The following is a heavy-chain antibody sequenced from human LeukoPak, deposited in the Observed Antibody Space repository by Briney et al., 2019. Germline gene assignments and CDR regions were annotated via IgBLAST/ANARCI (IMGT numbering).Heavy chain of an antibody. D-gene: IGHD1-1*01. CDR2: ISGSGGST. J-gene: IGHJ4*02. CDR3: ATDRDWTLLDY. CDR1: GFTFSSYA. V-gene: IGHV3-23*01. Sequence: GGSLRLSCAASGFTFSSYAMSWVRPAPGKGLEWVSAISGSGGSTYYADSVKGRFTISRDNAKNSLYLQMNSLRADDTAVYYCATDRDWTLLDYWGQGTLVTVSS.